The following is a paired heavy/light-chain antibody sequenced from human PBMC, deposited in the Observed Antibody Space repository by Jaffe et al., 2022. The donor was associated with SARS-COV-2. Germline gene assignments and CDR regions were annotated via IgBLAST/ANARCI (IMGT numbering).Heavy chain of an antibody. CDR2: IGSGDDNT. D-gene: IGHD2-8*01. J-gene: IGHJ4*02. V-gene: IGHV3-23*01. CDR3: AKDAYGFNGVWDFFDY. CDR1: GFTFRTYA. Sequence: EVHLLESGGGLVQPGGSLRLSCAASGFTFRTYAMNWVRQVPGRGLEWLANIGSGDDNTFYADSVKGRFTISRDNSKNMLYLQMNSLRAEDTAIYYCAKDAYGFNGVWDFFDYWGQGTLVTVSS.
Light chain of an antibody. CDR3: QQYGTSPEMYS. CDR1: QSVSSSY. CDR2: GAS. V-gene: IGKV3-20*01. J-gene: IGKJ2*03. Sequence: IVLTQSPGTLSLSPGERATLSCRASQSVSSSYLAWYQQKPGQAPRLLIFGASSRATGIPDRFSGSGSGTDFTLTISRLEPEDFAVYLCQQYGTSPEMYSFGQGTELEIK.